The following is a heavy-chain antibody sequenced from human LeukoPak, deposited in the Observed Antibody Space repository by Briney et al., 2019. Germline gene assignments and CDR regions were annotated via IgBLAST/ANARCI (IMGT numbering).Heavy chain of an antibody. CDR1: RFSFSIYW. CDR2: IKQDGSEK. CDR3: AKVSSSNYFDY. J-gene: IGHJ4*02. Sequence: GGSLRLSCAASRFSFSIYWMNWVRQAPGKGLEWVANIKQDGSEKYYVDSVKGRFTISRDNAKNSLYLQMNSLRAEDTAVYYCAKVSSSNYFDYWGQGTLVTVSS. D-gene: IGHD6-6*01. V-gene: IGHV3-7*02.